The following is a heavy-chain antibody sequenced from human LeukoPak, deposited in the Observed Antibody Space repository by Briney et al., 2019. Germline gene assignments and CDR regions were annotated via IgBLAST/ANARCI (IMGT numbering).Heavy chain of an antibody. J-gene: IGHJ4*02. CDR2: IRSDGSSN. D-gene: IGHD1-7*01. CDR1: GFTFSSHG. V-gene: IGHV3-30*02. CDR3: ARVAGNSGFDY. Sequence: GGSLRLSCAASGFTFSSHGMHWVRQAPGKGLEWVTFIRSDGSSNYYGDSVKGRFTLSRDNFKNTLSLQMNSLRAEDTAVYYCARVAGNSGFDYWGQGTLVTVSS.